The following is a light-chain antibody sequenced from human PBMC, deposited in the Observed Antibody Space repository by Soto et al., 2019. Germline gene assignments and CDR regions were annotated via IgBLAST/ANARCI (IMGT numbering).Light chain of an antibody. Sequence: QSALSQPPSASGSPGQSVTISCTGSSSDVGGYNFVSWYQHLPGKAPKLMIYEVIQRPSGVPDRFSGSKSGNTASLTVSGLQAEDEADYYFSSYAGSDNFVLFGGGTKVTVL. CDR3: SSYAGSDNFVL. J-gene: IGLJ2*01. CDR1: SSDVGGYNF. V-gene: IGLV2-8*01. CDR2: EVI.